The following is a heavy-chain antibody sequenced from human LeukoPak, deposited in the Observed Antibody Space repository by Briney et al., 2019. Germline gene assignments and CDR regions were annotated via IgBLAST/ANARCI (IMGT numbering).Heavy chain of an antibody. J-gene: IGHJ5*02. CDR1: GGYVSSGSYY. D-gene: IGHD3-10*01. Sequence: SETPSLTCTVSGGYVSSGSYYWSWIRQTPGKGLEWIGYFYYSGSTNYNPSLKSRVTISMDTSKNQFSLRLNSVTAADTAVYYCARDGYYGSGSFDPWGQGTLVTVSS. CDR2: FYYSGST. V-gene: IGHV4-61*01. CDR3: ARDGYYGSGSFDP.